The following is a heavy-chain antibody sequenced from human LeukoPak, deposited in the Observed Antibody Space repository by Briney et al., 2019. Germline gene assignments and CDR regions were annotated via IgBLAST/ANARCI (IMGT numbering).Heavy chain of an antibody. V-gene: IGHV4-38-2*02. Sequence: PSETLSLTCAVSGYSISSGYYWGWIRQPPGKGLEWIGSIYHSGSTNYNPSLKSRVTISVDTSKNQFSLKLSSVTAADTAVYYCARDERDCSSTSCYWGNWFDPWGQGTLVTVSS. CDR3: ARDERDCSSTSCYWGNWFDP. CDR2: IYHSGST. CDR1: GYSISSGYY. J-gene: IGHJ5*02. D-gene: IGHD2-2*01.